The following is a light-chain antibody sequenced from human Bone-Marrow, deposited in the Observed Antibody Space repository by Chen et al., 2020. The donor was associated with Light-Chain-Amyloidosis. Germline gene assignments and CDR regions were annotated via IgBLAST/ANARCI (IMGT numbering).Light chain of an antibody. V-gene: IGLV3-1*01. CDR1: KLGDKY. Sequence: SSELTQPPSVSVSPRQTANITCSGDKLGDKYVCWYQQKPGQSPVVVIYQDTKRPSGIPERFSGSNSGSTATLTISGTQTMDEADYYCQAWDSSTVVFGGGTRLTVL. CDR3: QAWDSSTVV. CDR2: QDT. J-gene: IGLJ2*01.